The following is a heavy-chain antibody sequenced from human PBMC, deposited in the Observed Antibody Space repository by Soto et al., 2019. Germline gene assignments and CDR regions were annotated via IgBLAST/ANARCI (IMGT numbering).Heavy chain of an antibody. CDR2: MNPNSGST. CDR1: GYTFTSYD. J-gene: IGHJ3*02. CDR3: ARALLGEGAFDI. Sequence: GASVKVSCKASGYTFTSYDINWVRQATGQGLEWMGWMNPNSGSTGYAQKFQGRVTMTRNTSISTAYMELSSLRSEDTAVYYCARALLGEGAFDIWGQGTMVTVSS. V-gene: IGHV1-8*01. D-gene: IGHD4-17*01.